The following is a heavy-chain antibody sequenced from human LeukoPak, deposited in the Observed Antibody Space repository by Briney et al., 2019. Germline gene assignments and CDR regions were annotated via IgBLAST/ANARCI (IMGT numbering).Heavy chain of an antibody. CDR2: IIPIFGTA. D-gene: IGHD3-10*01. Sequence: ASVKVSCKASGGTFSSYAISWVRQAPGQGLEWMGGIIPIFGTANYAQKFQGRVTMTRDTSTSTVYMELSSLRFEDTAVYYCARERSYYASGSSPPDYWGQGTLVTVSS. CDR1: GGTFSSYA. V-gene: IGHV1-69*05. J-gene: IGHJ4*02. CDR3: ARERSYYASGSSPPDY.